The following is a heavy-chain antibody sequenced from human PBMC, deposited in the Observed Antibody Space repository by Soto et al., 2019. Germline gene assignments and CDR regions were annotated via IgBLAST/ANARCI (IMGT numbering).Heavy chain of an antibody. J-gene: IGHJ3*02. CDR2: IKSKTDGGTT. V-gene: IGHV3-15*01. CDR1: GFTFSNAW. CDR3: TTDVSAVFGVIIASFDI. Sequence: PGGSLRLSCAASGFTFSNAWMSWVRQAPGKGLEWVGRIKSKTDGGTTDYAAPVKGRFTISRDDSKNTLYLQMNSLKTEDTAVYYCTTDVSAVFGVIIASFDIWGQGTMVTVSS. D-gene: IGHD3-3*01.